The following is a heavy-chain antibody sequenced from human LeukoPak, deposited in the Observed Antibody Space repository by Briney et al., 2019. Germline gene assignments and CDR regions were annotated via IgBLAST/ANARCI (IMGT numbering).Heavy chain of an antibody. D-gene: IGHD3-22*01. CDR2: ISGSGGST. J-gene: IGHJ4*02. V-gene: IGHV3-23*01. Sequence: PGGSLRLSCAASGFTFSSYAMSWVRQAPGKGLEWVSAISGSGGSTYYADSVKGRFTISRDNSKNTLYLQMNSLRAEDTAVYYCAKRTRITMIVVAAYFDYWGLGTLVTVSS. CDR1: GFTFSSYA. CDR3: AKRTRITMIVVAAYFDY.